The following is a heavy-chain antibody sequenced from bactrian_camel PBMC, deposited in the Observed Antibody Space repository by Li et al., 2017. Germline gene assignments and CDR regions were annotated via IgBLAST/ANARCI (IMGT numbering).Heavy chain of an antibody. CDR2: IVRGNGRT. J-gene: IGHJ4*01. CDR1: GYTPTIGC. D-gene: IGHD6*01. CDR3: AAGAMYGGGWYPDSPLDENEYNY. V-gene: IGHV3S25*01. Sequence: LQLVESGGGSVQAGGSLRLSCAASGYTPTIGCMIWFRQAPGKEREGIATIVRGNGRTTYADSVKGRFTSSQDNAKNTVYLQMNSLKPEDTAMYYCAAGAMYGGGWYPDSPLDENEYNYWGQGTQVTVS.